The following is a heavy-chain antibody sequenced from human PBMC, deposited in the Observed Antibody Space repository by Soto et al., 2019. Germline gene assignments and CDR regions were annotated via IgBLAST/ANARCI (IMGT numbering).Heavy chain of an antibody. V-gene: IGHV3-21*01. CDR1: GFTFSSYS. CDR2: ISSSSSYI. D-gene: IGHD6-19*01. Sequence: GGSLRLSCAASGFTFSSYSMNWVRQAPGKGLEWVSSISSSSSYIYYADSVKGRFTISRDNAKNSLYLQMNSLRAEDTAVYYCARDVMEMLGSVWLVRPYNWFDPWGQGTLVTVSS. J-gene: IGHJ5*02. CDR3: ARDVMEMLGSVWLVRPYNWFDP.